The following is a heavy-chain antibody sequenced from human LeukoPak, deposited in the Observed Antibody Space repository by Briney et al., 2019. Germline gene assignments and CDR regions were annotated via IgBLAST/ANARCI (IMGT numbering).Heavy chain of an antibody. CDR2: IMGTGAVT. V-gene: IGHV3-23*01. CDR3: AKGSPDILYYCMDV. CDR1: GFSFSHYV. Sequence: GGSLTLSCPASGFSFSHYVMTRLRQAPGTALEWASPIMGTGAVTYYADSVNGRFTISRDNSKNTLYLQMNSLRAEDTAVYYCAKGSPDILYYCMDVWGKGTTVSVSS. D-gene: IGHD2-15*01. J-gene: IGHJ6*03.